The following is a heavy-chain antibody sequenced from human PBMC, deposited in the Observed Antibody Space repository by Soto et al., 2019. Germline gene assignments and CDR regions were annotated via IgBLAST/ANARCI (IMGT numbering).Heavy chain of an antibody. D-gene: IGHD1-26*01. CDR2: IHHSGNT. Sequence: VQLRQSGPGLVKPSGTLSLTCAVSGGSISSSNWWTWVRQAPGKGLEWIGEIHHSGNTYYNPSLKGRVTITLDKSNNQFSLKLNSVTAADTAVYYCATLPPRVVASLLPIPTWGQGTLVTVSS. CDR3: ATLPPRVVASLLPIPT. V-gene: IGHV4-4*02. CDR1: GGSISSSNW. J-gene: IGHJ5*02.